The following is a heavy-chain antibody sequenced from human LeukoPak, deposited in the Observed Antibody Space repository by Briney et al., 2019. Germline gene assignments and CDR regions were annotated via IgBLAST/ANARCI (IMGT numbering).Heavy chain of an antibody. CDR2: ISGSGGST. V-gene: IGHV3-23*01. D-gene: IGHD7-27*01. CDR1: GFAFSSYA. Sequence: GGSLRLSCAASGFAFSSYARSWVRQAPGKGLEWVSAISGSGGSTYYADSVKGRFTISRDNSKNTLYLQMNSPRAEDTAAYYCAKDGNWARFENWGQGTLVTVSS. CDR3: AKDGNWARFEN. J-gene: IGHJ4*02.